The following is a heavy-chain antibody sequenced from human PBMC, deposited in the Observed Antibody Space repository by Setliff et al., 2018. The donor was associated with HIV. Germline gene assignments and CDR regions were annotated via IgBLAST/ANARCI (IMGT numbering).Heavy chain of an antibody. V-gene: IGHV1-69*02. D-gene: IGHD3-10*01. Sequence: SVKVSCKASGGTFSSYTINWVRQAPGQGLEWMGRSIPILGIGNDEQAQKFKGRVTFTADKSTSTVSLNLNSVTAADTAVYYCARTLSTMVKTDGYYDYYYMDVWGKGTTVTVSS. CDR2: SIPILGIG. J-gene: IGHJ6*03. CDR3: ARTLSTMVKTDGYYDYYYMDV. CDR1: GGTFSSYT.